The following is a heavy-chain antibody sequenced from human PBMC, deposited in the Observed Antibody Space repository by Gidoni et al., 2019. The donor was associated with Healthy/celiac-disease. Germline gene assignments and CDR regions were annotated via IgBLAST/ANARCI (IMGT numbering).Heavy chain of an antibody. J-gene: IGHJ4*02. Sequence: QVQLQESGPGLVQPSETLSLTCTVPGGSISSYYWSWIRQPPGQGLEWIGYIYYSGSTNYNPSLKSRVTISVDTSKNQFSLKLSSVTAADAAVYYCARDLRQLGSRYFDYWGQGTLVTVSS. D-gene: IGHD6-13*01. CDR2: IYYSGST. V-gene: IGHV4-59*01. CDR3: ARDLRQLGSRYFDY. CDR1: GGSISSYY.